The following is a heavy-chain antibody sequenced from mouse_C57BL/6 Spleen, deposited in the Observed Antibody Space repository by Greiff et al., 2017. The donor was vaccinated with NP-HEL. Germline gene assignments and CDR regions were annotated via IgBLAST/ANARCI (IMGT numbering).Heavy chain of an antibody. CDR2: INPNNGGT. J-gene: IGHJ1*03. CDR1: GYTFTDYN. CDR3: ARPPFITTVGHWYFDV. Sequence: EVQLQQSGPELVKPGASVKMSCKASGYTFTDYNMHWVKQSHGKSLEWIGYINPNNGGTSYNQKFKGKATLTVNKSSSTAYMELRSLTSEDSAVYYCARPPFITTVGHWYFDVWGTGTTVTVSS. V-gene: IGHV1-22*01. D-gene: IGHD1-1*01.